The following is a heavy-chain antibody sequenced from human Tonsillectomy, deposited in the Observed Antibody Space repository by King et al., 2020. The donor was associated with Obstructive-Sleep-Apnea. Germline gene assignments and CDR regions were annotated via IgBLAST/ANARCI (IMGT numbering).Heavy chain of an antibody. Sequence: QLVQSGGGVVQPGGSLRLSCAASGFTFSSYGMHCVRQAPGKGLEWVAFVHYEGHNKYYVDSVKRRFTISRDNSNNTLDLQMNSLRPEDTAVYYSAATGYCSSTSCYGLLDYWGQGTLVTVSS. D-gene: IGHD2-2*01. CDR2: VHYEGHNK. J-gene: IGHJ4*02. CDR3: AATGYCSSTSCYGLLDY. CDR1: GFTFSSYG. V-gene: IGHV3-30*02.